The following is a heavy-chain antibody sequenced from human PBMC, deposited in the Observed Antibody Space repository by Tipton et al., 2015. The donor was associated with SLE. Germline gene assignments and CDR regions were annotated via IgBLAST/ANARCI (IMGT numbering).Heavy chain of an antibody. J-gene: IGHJ4*02. V-gene: IGHV4-39*07. CDR2: INHSGST. D-gene: IGHD3-10*01. Sequence: TLSLTCTVSGGSISSGSYYWSWIRQPPGKGLEWIGEINHSGSTIYNPSLKSRVTISVDTSKNQFSLKLSSVTAADTAVYYCARLYYYGSSWGQGTLVTVSS. CDR3: ARLYYYGSS. CDR1: GGSISSGSYY.